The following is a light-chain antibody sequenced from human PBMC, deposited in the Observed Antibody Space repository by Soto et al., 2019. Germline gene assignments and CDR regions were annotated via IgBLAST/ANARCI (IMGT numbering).Light chain of an antibody. V-gene: IGKV1-9*01. Sequence: DIQLTQSPSFLSAPVGDRVTITCRASQGISSYLAWYQQKPGKAPRLLISAASTLQSGVPSRFSGSGSGTEFTLTISSLQPEDFATYYCQQLNRYPLTFGGGTKVDIK. CDR2: AAS. CDR3: QQLNRYPLT. CDR1: QGISSY. J-gene: IGKJ4*01.